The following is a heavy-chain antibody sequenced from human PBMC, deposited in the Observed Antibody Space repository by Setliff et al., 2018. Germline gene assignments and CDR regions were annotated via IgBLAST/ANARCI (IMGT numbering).Heavy chain of an antibody. Sequence: ASVKVSCKASGGTFSRYAINWVRQAPGQGLEWMGGIIPIFGTTNDAQKFQGRVTITADDSTSTAYMELNSLRSEDTAVYYCARAPYYYDSSGYWGAFDYWGQGTLVTVSS. D-gene: IGHD3-22*01. V-gene: IGHV1-69*13. CDR1: GGTFSRYA. CDR2: IIPIFGTT. J-gene: IGHJ4*02. CDR3: ARAPYYYDSSGYWGAFDY.